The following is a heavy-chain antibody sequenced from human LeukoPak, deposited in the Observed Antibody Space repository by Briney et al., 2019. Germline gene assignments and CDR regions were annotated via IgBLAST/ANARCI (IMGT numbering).Heavy chain of an antibody. CDR1: GFTFSSYA. D-gene: IGHD6-13*01. V-gene: IGHV3-21*01. J-gene: IGHJ6*03. Sequence: PGGSLRLSCAASGFTFSSYAMSWVRQAPGKGLEWVSSISSSSSYIYYADSVKGRFTISRDNAKNSLYLQMNSLRAEDTAVYYCARVWDSSSWANYYYYYYMDVWGKGTTVTVSS. CDR2: ISSSSSYI. CDR3: ARVWDSSSWANYYYYYYMDV.